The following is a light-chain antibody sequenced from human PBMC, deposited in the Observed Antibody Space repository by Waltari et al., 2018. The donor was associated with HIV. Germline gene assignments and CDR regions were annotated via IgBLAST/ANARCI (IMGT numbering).Light chain of an antibody. V-gene: IGLV2-14*01. J-gene: IGLJ2*01. CDR2: EVS. CDR1: SSDVGGYNY. CDR3: SSHTSSSTVV. Sequence: QSALTQPASVSGSPGQSITISCTGTSSDVGGYNYVSWYQQHPGKAPKLMIYEVSNRPSGVSTRLSGSKSGNTASLTISGLQAEDEADYYCSSHTSSSTVVFGGGTKLTVV.